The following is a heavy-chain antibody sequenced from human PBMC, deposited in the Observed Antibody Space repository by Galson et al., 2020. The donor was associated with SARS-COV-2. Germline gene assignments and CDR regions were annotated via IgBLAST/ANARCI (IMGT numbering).Heavy chain of an antibody. J-gene: IGHJ6*02. Sequence: NSGGSLRLSCAASGFPFSTYSMHWVRLAPGKGLEWVSSISTSRSYTCYVDSVKGRFSISRDNPRNSLYLQMNSLRAEDTAVYYCARDEGIRGYNYGRLYYGMDVWGQGTTVTVSS. CDR2: ISTSRSYT. CDR3: ARDEGIRGYNYGRLYYGMDV. V-gene: IGHV3-21*01. CDR1: GFPFSTYS. D-gene: IGHD5-18*01.